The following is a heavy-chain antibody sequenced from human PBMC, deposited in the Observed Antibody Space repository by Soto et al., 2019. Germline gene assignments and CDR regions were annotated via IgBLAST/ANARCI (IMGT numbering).Heavy chain of an antibody. V-gene: IGHV4-59*08. Sequence: QVQLQESGPGLVKPSETLSLTCNVSGGSISSFYWSWIRQSPGKGLEWSGYIYYSGSTNYNPSLKSRVTISVDTSKNQFSLKLSSVTAADTAVYYCARGLAGWGFGEFDAFDIWGQGTMVTVSS. D-gene: IGHD3-10*01. CDR2: IYYSGST. J-gene: IGHJ3*02. CDR1: GGSISSFY. CDR3: ARGLAGWGFGEFDAFDI.